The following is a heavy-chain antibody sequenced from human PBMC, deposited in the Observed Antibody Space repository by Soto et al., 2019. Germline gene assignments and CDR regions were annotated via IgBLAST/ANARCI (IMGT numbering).Heavy chain of an antibody. D-gene: IGHD4-17*01. Sequence: SVKVSCKASGGTFSTFGISWLRQAPGQGLEWMGGIIPFFGTARYSQKFEDRITITADESTNTVYMDLRSLTSEDTAIYYCAKSAPMDAGDKYYYDFWGQGALVTVSS. J-gene: IGHJ4*02. V-gene: IGHV1-69*13. CDR3: AKSAPMDAGDKYYYDF. CDR1: GGTFSTFG. CDR2: IIPFFGTA.